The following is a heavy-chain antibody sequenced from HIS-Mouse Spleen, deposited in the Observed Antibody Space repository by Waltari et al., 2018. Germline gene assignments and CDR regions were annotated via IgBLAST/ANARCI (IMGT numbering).Heavy chain of an antibody. D-gene: IGHD6-13*01. CDR2: IYYSGST. CDR1: GGSISSSSYY. CDR3: AREIPYSSSWYDWYFDL. V-gene: IGHV4-39*07. J-gene: IGHJ2*01. Sequence: QLQLQESGPGLVKPSETLSLTCTVSGGSISSSSYYWGWIRQPPGKGREWIGTIYYSGSTHDNPSSKGRVTRSVDTAKNQFSLKLSSVTAADTAVYYCAREIPYSSSWYDWYFDLWGRGTLVTVSS.